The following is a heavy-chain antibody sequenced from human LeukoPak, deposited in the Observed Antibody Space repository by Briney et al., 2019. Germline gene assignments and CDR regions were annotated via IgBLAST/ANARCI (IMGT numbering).Heavy chain of an antibody. CDR1: GFTVSSNY. V-gene: IGHV3-66*01. J-gene: IGHJ4*02. Sequence: QTGGSLRLSCAASGFTVSSNYMSWVRQAPGKGLEWVSVIYSGGCTYYADSVKGRFIISRDNSKNTLYLQLNSLRAEDTAVYYCATSVDWGASRYWGQGTLVTVSS. D-gene: IGHD3-9*01. CDR3: ATSVDWGASRY. CDR2: IYSGGCT.